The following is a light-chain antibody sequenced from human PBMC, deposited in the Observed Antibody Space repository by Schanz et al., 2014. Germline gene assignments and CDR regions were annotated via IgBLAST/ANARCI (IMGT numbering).Light chain of an antibody. CDR1: QSVTSTY. V-gene: IGKV3-11*01. Sequence: EIVLTQSPGTLSLSPGERATLSCRASQSVTSTYLAWYQQKPGQAPRLLIYDASNRATGIPARFSGSGSGTDFTLTISSLEPEDFAVYYCQQRSNWPSLFTFGPGTKVDFK. J-gene: IGKJ3*01. CDR3: QQRSNWPSLFT. CDR2: DAS.